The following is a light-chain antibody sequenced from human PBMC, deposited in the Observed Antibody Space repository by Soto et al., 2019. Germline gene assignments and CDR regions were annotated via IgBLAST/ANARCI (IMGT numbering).Light chain of an antibody. CDR3: QQSYSTPLT. CDR1: QASSSH. J-gene: IGKJ4*01. CDR2: VAS. Sequence: IQVTQSPSSLSASVGDRFTIPWRASQASSSHLAWYQQKPGKAPKLLVYVASTLQSGVPSRVSGSGSGTDFTLTISSLQPEDFATYYCQQSYSTPLTVGGGTKVDIK. V-gene: IGKV1-39*01.